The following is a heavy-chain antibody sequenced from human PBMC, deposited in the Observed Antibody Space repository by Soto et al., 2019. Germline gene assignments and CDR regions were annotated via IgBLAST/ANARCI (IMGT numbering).Heavy chain of an antibody. Sequence: GGSLRLSCAASGFTLSNAWMNWVRQAPGKGLEWVGRIKSKTDGGTTDYAAPVKGRFTISRDDSKNTLYLQMNSLKTEDTAVYYCTTDHVVVVPAAPTYYYYYGMDVWGQGTTVTVSS. D-gene: IGHD2-2*01. CDR3: TTDHVVVVPAAPTYYYYYGMDV. CDR2: IKSKTDGGTT. CDR1: GFTLSNAW. J-gene: IGHJ6*02. V-gene: IGHV3-15*07.